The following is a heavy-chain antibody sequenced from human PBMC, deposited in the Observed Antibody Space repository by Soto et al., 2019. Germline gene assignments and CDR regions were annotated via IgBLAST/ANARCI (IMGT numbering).Heavy chain of an antibody. D-gene: IGHD3-10*01. Sequence: PGGSRRRSGASSGLTFSNAWMSWGRAAPGKGLEWVGRIEMKTDGGTTDYAAPVKGRFTISRDDSKNTLYLEMNSLKTEDRAVYYCTTDPRLWSGDSNYGMEVCGQGPTVTVSS. J-gene: IGHJ6*02. CDR1: GLTFSNAW. CDR2: IEMKTDGGTT. V-gene: IGHV3-15*04. CDR3: TTDPRLWSGDSNYGMEV.